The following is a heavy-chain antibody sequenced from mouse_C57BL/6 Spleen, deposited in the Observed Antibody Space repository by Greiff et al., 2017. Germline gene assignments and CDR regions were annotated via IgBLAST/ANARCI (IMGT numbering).Heavy chain of an antibody. J-gene: IGHJ3*01. Sequence: VQLQQSGAELVKPGASVKISCKASGYAFTSYWINWVKQRPGQGLEWIGEIYPGGGGTNYNGKFKGKATLTAEKSSSTAYMQLSSLTSEDSAVYCCARWVRSWFAYWGQGTPVTVSA. CDR3: ARWVRSWFAY. CDR1: GYAFTSYW. CDR2: IYPGGGGT. D-gene: IGHD2-14*01. V-gene: IGHV1-80*01.